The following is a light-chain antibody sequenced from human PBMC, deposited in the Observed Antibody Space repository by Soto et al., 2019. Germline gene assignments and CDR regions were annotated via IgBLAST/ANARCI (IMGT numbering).Light chain of an antibody. Sequence: QLVLTKSPSASASLGASVKLTCTLSSAHSLFAIAWHQQQPDKAPRFLMKLNNDGSHTKGDGIPDRFSGSSSGAERYLTISSLQSEDEADYYCQTWGSGIIFGGGTKVTVL. CDR2: LNNDGSH. CDR3: QTWGSGII. J-gene: IGLJ2*01. CDR1: SAHSLFA. V-gene: IGLV4-69*01.